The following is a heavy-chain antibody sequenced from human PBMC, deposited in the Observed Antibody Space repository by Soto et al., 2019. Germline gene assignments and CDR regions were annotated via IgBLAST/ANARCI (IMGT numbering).Heavy chain of an antibody. V-gene: IGHV5-51*01. D-gene: IGHD2-15*01. CDR1: RYSFTNYW. Sequence: PGAPQTISCKVSRYSFTNYWIGWVGQMPGKGLEWLALSYPGDFKTTYSPSFRGQVRISVDKVISTAYLQWSSLTASNTAMYYCATSVGVAARRYYGLVVVGQ. CDR2: SYPGDFKT. CDR3: ATSVGVAARRYYGLVV. J-gene: IGHJ6*02.